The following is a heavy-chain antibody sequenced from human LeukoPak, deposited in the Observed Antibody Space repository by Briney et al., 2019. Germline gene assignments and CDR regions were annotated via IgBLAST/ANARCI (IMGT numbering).Heavy chain of an antibody. J-gene: IGHJ4*02. V-gene: IGHV3-21*01. CDR2: ISGDSTYI. Sequence: GGSLRLPCAASGFTFASYSMNWVRQAPGKGLEWVSSISGDSTYIYNAGSVKGRFTISRDNAQASLYLQMISLRADDTAVYYCARVSGRLERQSDLDYWGKGTLVIVSS. CDR1: GFTFASYS. CDR3: ARVSGRLERQSDLDY. D-gene: IGHD1-1*01.